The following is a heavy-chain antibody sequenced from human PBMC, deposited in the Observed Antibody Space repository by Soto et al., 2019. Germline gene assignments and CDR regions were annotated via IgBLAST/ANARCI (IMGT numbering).Heavy chain of an antibody. CDR1: GFTFSSYA. V-gene: IGHV3-23*01. CDR2: ISGSGGST. D-gene: IGHD3-16*02. CDR3: AKDQYYDYIWGSYRYVYYFDY. J-gene: IGHJ4*02. Sequence: EVQLLESGGGLVQPGGSLRLSCAASGFTFSSYAMSWVRQAPGKGLEWVSAISGSGGSTYYADSVKGRFTISRDNSKKTLYLQMNTLRAEDTAVYYCAKDQYYDYIWGSYRYVYYFDYWGQGTLVTVSS.